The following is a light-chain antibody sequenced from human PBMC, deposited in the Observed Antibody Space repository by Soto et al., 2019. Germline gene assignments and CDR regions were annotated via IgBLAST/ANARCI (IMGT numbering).Light chain of an antibody. CDR2: SNN. V-gene: IGLV1-44*01. Sequence: QSVLTQAPSASGTPGQRVTISCSGSSSNIGSNNVNWYQQVPGTAPKFLIYSNNQRPSGVPDRFSGSKSGTSASLAISGLQSEEEADYYCTAWDDSLNGMIFGGGTKLTVL. CDR3: TAWDDSLNGMI. J-gene: IGLJ2*01. CDR1: SSNIGSNN.